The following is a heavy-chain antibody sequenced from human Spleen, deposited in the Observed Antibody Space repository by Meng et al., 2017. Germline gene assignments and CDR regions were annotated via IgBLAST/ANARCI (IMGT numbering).Heavy chain of an antibody. D-gene: IGHD4-17*01. V-gene: IGHV4-61*02. J-gene: IGHJ4*01. CDR1: GFPISSDSYY. Sequence: TLCLTCTVSGFPISSDSYYWSWIRQPAGKGLVWIVRIYTSGRTNYNPSLKSRVTISINTSKNPFSLKLTSVTAADTGEYYYAANHYGDHEVRDYWGHGTLVTVSS. CDR2: IYTSGRT. CDR3: AANHYGDHEVRDY.